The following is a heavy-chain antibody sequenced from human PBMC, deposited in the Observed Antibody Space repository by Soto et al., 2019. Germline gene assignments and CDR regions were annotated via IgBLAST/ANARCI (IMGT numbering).Heavy chain of an antibody. D-gene: IGHD2-2*01. CDR3: AREYCSSTSCLNWFDP. V-gene: IGHV3-48*01. CDR2: ISSGSGTI. CDR1: GFTFSSYS. Sequence: GGSLRLSCAASGFTFSSYSMNWVRQAPGKGLEWLSYISSGSGTIYYADSVKGRFSVSRDNAKNSLYLQMNSLRAEDTAVYYCAREYCSSTSCLNWFDPWGQGTLVTVSS. J-gene: IGHJ5*02.